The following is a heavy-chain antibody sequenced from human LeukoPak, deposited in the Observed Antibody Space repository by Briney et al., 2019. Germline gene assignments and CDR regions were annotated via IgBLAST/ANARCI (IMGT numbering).Heavy chain of an antibody. D-gene: IGHD5-12*01. J-gene: IGHJ4*02. CDR2: INGDGSST. Sequence: GGSLRLSCAASGFTFSSYWMHWVRQAPGKGLVWVSRINGDGSSTTYADSVKGRFTISRDNAKSTLYLQMNGLRAEDTAVYYCTTLYGGSLDYWGQGTLVTVSS. CDR1: GFTFSSYW. V-gene: IGHV3-74*01. CDR3: TTLYGGSLDY.